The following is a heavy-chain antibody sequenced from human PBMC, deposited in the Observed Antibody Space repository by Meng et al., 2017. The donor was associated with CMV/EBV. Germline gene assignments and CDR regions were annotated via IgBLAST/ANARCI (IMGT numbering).Heavy chain of an antibody. CDR2: MAYDGSDT. CDR3: VRSRGIYSYAMDV. D-gene: IGHD3-16*01. V-gene: IGHV3-30*04. J-gene: IGHJ6*02. Sequence: GGSLRLSCAASGFTFRSYAMHWVRQAPGKGLEWMALMAYDGSDTSYADSVKGRFTISRDNPRNTLYLQMNSLRAEDTAVYYCVRSRGIYSYAMDVWGQGTTVTVSS. CDR1: GFTFRSYA.